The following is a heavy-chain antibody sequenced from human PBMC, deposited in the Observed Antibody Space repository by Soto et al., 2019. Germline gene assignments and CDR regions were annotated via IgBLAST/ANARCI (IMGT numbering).Heavy chain of an antibody. CDR3: AAVADIAAAGTR. CDR2: IVVGSGNT. J-gene: IGHJ4*02. Sequence: QMQLVQSGPEVKKPGTSVKVSCKASGFTFTSSAVQWVRQARGQRLEWIGWIVVGSGNTNYAQKFQERVTITRDMSTSTAYMELSSLRSEDTAVYYCAAVADIAAAGTRWGQGTLVTVSS. D-gene: IGHD6-13*01. CDR1: GFTFTSSA. V-gene: IGHV1-58*01.